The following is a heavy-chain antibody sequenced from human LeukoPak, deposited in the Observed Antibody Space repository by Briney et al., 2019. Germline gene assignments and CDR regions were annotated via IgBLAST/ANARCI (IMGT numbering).Heavy chain of an antibody. CDR3: AKKWEPAALDY. V-gene: IGHV3-30*02. CDR1: GFTFSSYG. Sequence: GRSLRLSCAASGFTFSSYGIDWVRQAPGKGLEWVAFIQYDGGNKYFADSVKGRFTISRDNSKNTLYLQMNSLRAEDTAVYYCAKKWEPAALDYWGQGTLVTVSS. CDR2: IQYDGGNK. D-gene: IGHD2-2*01. J-gene: IGHJ4*02.